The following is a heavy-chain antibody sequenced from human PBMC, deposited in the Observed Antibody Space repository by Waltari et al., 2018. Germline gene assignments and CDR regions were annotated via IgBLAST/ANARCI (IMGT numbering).Heavy chain of an antibody. D-gene: IGHD3-3*02. CDR3: ARSTIENIRDGLEY. V-gene: IGHV3-53*02. CDR2: IYSGGQT. J-gene: IGHJ4*02. CDR1: GFIVNNYY. Sequence: DVQLVETGGGLIQPGGSLRLSCAASGFIVNNYYMTWVRQAPGKGLEWDSVIYSGGQTYYADAVKGRFTISRDNSKNTLYLQMNNLRADDTAVYFCARSTIENIRDGLEYWGQGALVTVSS.